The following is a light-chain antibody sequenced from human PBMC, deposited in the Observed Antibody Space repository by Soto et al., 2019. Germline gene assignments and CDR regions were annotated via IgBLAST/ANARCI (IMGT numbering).Light chain of an antibody. Sequence: VQMTQSPSSLSASVGDRVTITCKANQSIANFLNWFQHKPGEAPTLLISDASHLELGVPSRFSGSRSGTDFVLDISNLQSEDVATYFCQQYEDLPITFGGGTKVDI. V-gene: IGKV1-33*01. CDR1: QSIANF. J-gene: IGKJ4*02. CDR3: QQYEDLPIT. CDR2: DAS.